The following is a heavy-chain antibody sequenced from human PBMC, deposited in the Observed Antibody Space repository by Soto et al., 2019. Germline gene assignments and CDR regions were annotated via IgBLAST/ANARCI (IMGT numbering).Heavy chain of an antibody. Sequence: PSETLSLTCTVSGGSISSGDYYWSWIRQPPGKGLEWIGYIYYSGSTYYNPSLKSRVTISVDRSKNQFSLKLSSVAAADTAVYYCARHGEDSSSWYFDFWGQGTLVTVSS. CDR3: ARHGEDSSSWYFDF. CDR1: GGSISSGDYY. J-gene: IGHJ4*02. D-gene: IGHD6-13*01. CDR2: IYYSGST. V-gene: IGHV4-30-4*01.